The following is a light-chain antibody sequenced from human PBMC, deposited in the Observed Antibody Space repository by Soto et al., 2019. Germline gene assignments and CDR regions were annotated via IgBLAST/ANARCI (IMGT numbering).Light chain of an antibody. J-gene: IGLJ3*02. Sequence: QPVLTQSPSASASLGASVKLTCTLSSGHSNYAIAWHQQQPEKGPRYLMKVNSDGSHTKGDGIPDRFSGSSSGAERYLTISSLQSEDEADYYCQTWGTGIHRVFGGGTKLTVL. CDR2: VNSDGSH. CDR3: QTWGTGIHRV. CDR1: SGHSNYA. V-gene: IGLV4-69*01.